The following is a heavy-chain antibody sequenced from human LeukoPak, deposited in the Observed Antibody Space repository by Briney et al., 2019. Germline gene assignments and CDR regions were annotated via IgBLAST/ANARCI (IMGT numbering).Heavy chain of an antibody. V-gene: IGHV3-30*02. Sequence: GSLRLSCAAPGFTFSSYGMHWVRQAPGKGLAWVAFIRYDGGNKYYADSVKGRFTISRDNSKNTLYLQMNSLRAEDTTVYYCAKVLYGDYYMDVWGKGTTVTVSS. CDR2: IRYDGGNK. CDR1: GFTFSSYG. J-gene: IGHJ6*03. CDR3: AKVLYGDYYMDV. D-gene: IGHD4-17*01.